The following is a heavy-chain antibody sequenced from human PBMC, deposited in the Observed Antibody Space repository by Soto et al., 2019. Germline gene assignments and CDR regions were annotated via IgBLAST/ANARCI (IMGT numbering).Heavy chain of an antibody. CDR1: EFMFRIYL. J-gene: IGHJ4*02. Sequence: SGETLSLSCAASEFMFRIYLMSWVRQAPGKGLEWVANIKQDGSEKYYADSVKGRFAISRDNTKNLLSLQMNSLRAEDTAIYYCARGVGGVVVAGFDYWGQGALVTVSS. CDR2: IKQDGSEK. CDR3: ARGVGGVVVAGFDY. D-gene: IGHD6-19*01. V-gene: IGHV3-7*01.